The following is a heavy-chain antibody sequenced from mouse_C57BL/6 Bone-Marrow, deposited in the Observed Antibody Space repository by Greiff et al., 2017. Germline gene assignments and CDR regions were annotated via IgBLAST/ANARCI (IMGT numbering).Heavy chain of an antibody. J-gene: IGHJ2*01. D-gene: IGHD4-1*01. Sequence: VQLVESGAELARPGASVKLSCKASGYTFTSYGISWVKQRTGQGLEWIGEIYPRSGNTYYNEKFKGKATLTADKSSSTAYMELRSLTSEDSAVYFCARSGRGPLFDYWGQGTTLTVSS. CDR1: GYTFTSYG. V-gene: IGHV1-81*01. CDR2: IYPRSGNT. CDR3: ARSGRGPLFDY.